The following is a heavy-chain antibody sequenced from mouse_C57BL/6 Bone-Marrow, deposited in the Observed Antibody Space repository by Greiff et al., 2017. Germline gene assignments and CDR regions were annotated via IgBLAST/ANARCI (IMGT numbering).Heavy chain of an antibody. CDR2: IWTGGGT. CDR1: GFSFTSYA. V-gene: IGHV2-9-1*01. D-gene: IGHD2-5*01. CDR3: AIKKGSYYSNLYAIDY. J-gene: IGHJ4*01. Sequence: QVQLKESGPGLVAPSQRLSITCTVSGFSFTSYAISWVRQPPGKGLEWLGVIWTGGGTNYNSALKSRLSKSKDNTKSHVSLKRNSLRTDDTARYYCAIKKGSYYSNLYAIDYWGQGTSVTVSS.